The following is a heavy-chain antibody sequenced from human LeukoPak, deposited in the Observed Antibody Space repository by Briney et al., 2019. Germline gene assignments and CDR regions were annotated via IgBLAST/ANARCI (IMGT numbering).Heavy chain of an antibody. CDR1: GDSVSSNSAT. Sequence: SQTLALTCAISGDSVSSNSATWTWIRQSPSRGLEWLGRTYYRSKWYNDYAVSVKSRITINPDTSRNQFSLQLNSVTPEDTAVYYCARGSSSNSWYFDYWGQGTLVTVSS. J-gene: IGHJ4*02. D-gene: IGHD6-13*01. CDR3: ARGSSSNSWYFDY. CDR2: TYYRSKWYN. V-gene: IGHV6-1*01.